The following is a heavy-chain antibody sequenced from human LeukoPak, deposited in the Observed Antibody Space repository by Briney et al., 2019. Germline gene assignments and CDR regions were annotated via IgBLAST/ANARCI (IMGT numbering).Heavy chain of an antibody. J-gene: IGHJ4*02. CDR2: IYYSGST. CDR3: ARSLDTAWGLDY. Sequence: PSQKLSLTCTVSARSISRYYWSWIRQPPGKELEWIGYIYYSGSTNSNPSLKSRVTISVDTSKNQYSLKLSSVTPAGAAVPYCARSLDTAWGLDYWGRGTLVTVSS. D-gene: IGHD5-18*01. V-gene: IGHV4-59*01. CDR1: ARSISRYY.